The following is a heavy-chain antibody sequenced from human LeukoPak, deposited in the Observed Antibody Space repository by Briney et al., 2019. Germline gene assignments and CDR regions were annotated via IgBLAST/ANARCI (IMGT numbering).Heavy chain of an antibody. V-gene: IGHV4-59*01. D-gene: IGHD6-13*01. J-gene: IGHJ4*02. CDR2: IYYSGST. CDR1: GGSISSYY. Sequence: SETLSLTCAASGGSISSYYWSWIRQPPGKGLEWMGFIYYSGSTNYNPSLKSRVTISVDTSKNQFSLKLSSVTAADTAVYYCARASSIAALTWGQGTLVTVSS. CDR3: ARASSIAALT.